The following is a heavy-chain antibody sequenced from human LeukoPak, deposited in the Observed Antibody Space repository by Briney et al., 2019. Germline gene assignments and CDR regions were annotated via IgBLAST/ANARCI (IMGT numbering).Heavy chain of an antibody. J-gene: IGHJ4*02. D-gene: IGHD7-27*01. V-gene: IGHV2-5*01. Sequence: AGPTLVKPTPTLTLTCTFSGFSLSTRGIGVGWVRQPPGKALEWLALIYWYDDKRHTPFLKSRLTITKDTSKNQVLLTMTYIYPVNTATYYCARPSSNWEYYLDSWGQGTLVTVSS. CDR1: GFSLSTRGIG. CDR2: IYWYDDK. CDR3: ARPSSNWEYYLDS.